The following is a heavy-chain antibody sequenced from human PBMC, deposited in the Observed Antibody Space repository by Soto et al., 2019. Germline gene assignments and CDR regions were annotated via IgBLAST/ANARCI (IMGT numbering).Heavy chain of an antibody. CDR3: ARRPRWDFGLGYYYYGMDV. CDR1: GVSISNSSYY. Sequence: ETLSLTCTVSGVSISNSSYYWGWIRQPPGKGLEWIGSIYYSGSTYYNPSLKSRVTISVDTSKNQFSLKLSSVTAADTAVYYCARRPRWDFGLGYYYYGMDVWGQGTTLTVSS. V-gene: IGHV4-39*01. D-gene: IGHD3-10*01. J-gene: IGHJ6*02. CDR2: IYYSGST.